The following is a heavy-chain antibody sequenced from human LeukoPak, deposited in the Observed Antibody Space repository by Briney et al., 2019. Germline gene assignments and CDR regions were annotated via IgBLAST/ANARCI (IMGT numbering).Heavy chain of an antibody. J-gene: IGHJ3*02. D-gene: IGHD6-6*01. V-gene: IGHV3-7*01. CDR1: GFTFSSYW. CDR3: ARDWDIAARNDAFDI. Sequence: GGSLRLSCAASGFTFSSYWMSWVRQAPGKGLEWVANIKQDGSEKYYVDSVRGRFTISRDNAKNSLYLQMNSLRAEDTAVYYCARDWDIAARNDAFDIWGQGTMVTVSS. CDR2: IKQDGSEK.